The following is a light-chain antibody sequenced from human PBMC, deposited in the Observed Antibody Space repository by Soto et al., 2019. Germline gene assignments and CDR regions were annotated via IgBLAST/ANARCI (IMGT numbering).Light chain of an antibody. CDR3: SSYAGSNTYV. V-gene: IGLV2-8*01. Sequence: QSVLTQPPSASGSPGQSFTISCTGTSXDIGAYKYVSWYQQHPGKAPKLLIYEVSKRPSGVPDRFSGSKSGKTASLTVSGLQDEDEADYYCSSYAGSNTYVFGTGTKVTVL. CDR1: SXDIGAYKY. CDR2: EVS. J-gene: IGLJ1*01.